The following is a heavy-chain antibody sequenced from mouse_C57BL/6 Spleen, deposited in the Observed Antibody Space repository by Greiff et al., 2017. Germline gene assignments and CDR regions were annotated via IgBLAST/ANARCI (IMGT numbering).Heavy chain of an antibody. D-gene: IGHD2-4*01. CDR3: ARDRGLRLGAMDY. V-gene: IGHV5-4*01. J-gene: IGHJ4*01. CDR1: GFTFSSYA. CDR2: ISDGGSYT. Sequence: DVQLQESGGGLVKPGGSLKLSCAASGFTFSSYAMSWVRQTPEKRLEWVATISDGGSYTYYPDNVKGRFTISRDNAKNNLYLQMSHLKSEDTAMYYCARDRGLRLGAMDYWGQGTSATVSS.